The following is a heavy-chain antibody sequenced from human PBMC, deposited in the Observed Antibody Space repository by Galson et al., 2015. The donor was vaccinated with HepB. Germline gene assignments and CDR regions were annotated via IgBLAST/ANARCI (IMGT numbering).Heavy chain of an antibody. CDR1: GFTFTNYA. CDR2: IGTGGST. J-gene: IGHJ4*02. Sequence: SLRLSCAASGFTFTNYAMSWVRQAPGEGLEWVSTIGTGGSTYYADSVKGRFSISRDNSKNTLYLQMNSLRAEDTAIYYCAKAAVGVDTGSLDDYWGQGTLVTVSS. CDR3: AKAAVGVDTGSLDDY. V-gene: IGHV3-23*01. D-gene: IGHD1-26*01.